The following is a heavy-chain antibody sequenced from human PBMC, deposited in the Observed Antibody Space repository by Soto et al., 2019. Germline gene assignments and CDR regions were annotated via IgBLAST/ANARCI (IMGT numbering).Heavy chain of an antibody. CDR1: GGTFSSYT. CDR3: ARRKATIDYYGMDV. CDR2: IIPILGIA. V-gene: IGHV1-69*02. J-gene: IGHJ6*02. D-gene: IGHD3-3*01. Sequence: QVQLVQSGAEVKKPGSSVKVSCKASGGTFSSYTISWVRQAPGQGLEWMGRIIPILGIANYAQKFQGRVTITADKSTSTAYMELSSLRSGDTAVYYCARRKATIDYYGMDVWGQGTTVTVSS.